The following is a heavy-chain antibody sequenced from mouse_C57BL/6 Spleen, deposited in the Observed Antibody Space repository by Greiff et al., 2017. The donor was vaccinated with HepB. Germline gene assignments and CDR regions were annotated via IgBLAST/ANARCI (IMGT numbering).Heavy chain of an antibody. CDR2: IDPSDSYT. V-gene: IGHV1-59*01. Sequence: QVQLQQPGAELVRPGTSVKLSCKASGYTFTSYWMHWVKQRPGQGLEWIGVIDPSDSYTNYNQKFKGKATLTVDTSSSTAYMQLSSLTSEDSAVYYCVLRYLYYFDYWGQGTTLTVSS. J-gene: IGHJ2*01. D-gene: IGHD1-1*01. CDR1: GYTFTSYW. CDR3: VLRYLYYFDY.